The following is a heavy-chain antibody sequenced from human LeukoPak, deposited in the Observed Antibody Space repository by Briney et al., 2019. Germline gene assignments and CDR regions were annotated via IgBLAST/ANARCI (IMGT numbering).Heavy chain of an antibody. D-gene: IGHD1-26*01. CDR2: INWNGGGT. J-gene: IGHJ6*02. V-gene: IGHV3-9*01. CDR1: GFTFKDYG. CDR3: AKHMRATNTYSFFGLDV. Sequence: GRSLRLSCAATGFTFKDYGMHWVRQPPGKGLEWVSRINWNGGGTDYADSVKGRFTISRDNAKNSLYLQLSSLRPEDTALYYCAKHMRATNTYSFFGLDVWGQGTTVTVSS.